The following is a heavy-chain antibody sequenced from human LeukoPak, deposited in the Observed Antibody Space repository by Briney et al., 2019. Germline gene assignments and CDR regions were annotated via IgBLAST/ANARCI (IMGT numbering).Heavy chain of an antibody. V-gene: IGHV3-48*04. D-gene: IGHD3-10*01. Sequence: PGGSLRLSCAASGFTFSSYAMSWVRQAPGKGLEWVSYISSSGSTIYYADSVKGRFTISRDNAKNSLYLQINGLRAEDTAVYYCARDGWFGELGDWGQGTLVTVSS. CDR2: ISSSGSTI. CDR3: ARDGWFGELGD. CDR1: GFTFSSYA. J-gene: IGHJ4*02.